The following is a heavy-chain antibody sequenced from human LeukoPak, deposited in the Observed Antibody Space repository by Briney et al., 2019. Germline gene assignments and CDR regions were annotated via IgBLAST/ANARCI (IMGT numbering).Heavy chain of an antibody. CDR2: ISGGGGNT. J-gene: IGHJ3*02. CDR3: GKNRYSGSLSPFDI. Sequence: GGSLRLSCAASGFTFSSYAMGWVRQAPGKGLEWVSAISGGGGNTYYADSVKGRFTISRDNSKNTLYLQMNSLRAEDTAVYYCGKNRYSGSLSPFDIWGQGTMVTASS. D-gene: IGHD1-26*01. V-gene: IGHV3-23*01. CDR1: GFTFSSYA.